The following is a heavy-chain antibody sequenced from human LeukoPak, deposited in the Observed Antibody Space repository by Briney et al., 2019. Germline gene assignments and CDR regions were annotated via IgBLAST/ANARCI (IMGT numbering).Heavy chain of an antibody. CDR1: GYTFTGYY. CDR2: INPNSGGT. D-gene: IGHD1-26*01. CDR3: ARGDGGSYYPQDY. J-gene: IGHJ4*02. Sequence: ASVKVSCKASGYTFTGYYMHWVRQAPGQGLEWMGWINPNSGGTNYAQKLQGRVTMTTDTSTSTAYMELRSLRSDDTAVYYCARGDGGSYYPQDYWGQGTLVTVSS. V-gene: IGHV1-2*02.